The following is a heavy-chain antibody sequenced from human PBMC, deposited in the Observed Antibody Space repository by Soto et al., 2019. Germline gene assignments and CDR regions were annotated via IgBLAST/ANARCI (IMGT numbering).Heavy chain of an antibody. CDR1: GFTFSSYA. CDR2: ISGTTT. V-gene: IGHV3-23*01. J-gene: IGHJ4*02. D-gene: IGHD2-15*01. Sequence: GGSMRLSCSASGFTFSSYAMTWVRQAPGKGLELVSVISGTTTYYRDSVKGRFTIFKDKSMNTVYLQMNSLTVEDAAVYYCTKDRVPDGIYSFDYWGQGALVTVSS. CDR3: TKDRVPDGIYSFDY.